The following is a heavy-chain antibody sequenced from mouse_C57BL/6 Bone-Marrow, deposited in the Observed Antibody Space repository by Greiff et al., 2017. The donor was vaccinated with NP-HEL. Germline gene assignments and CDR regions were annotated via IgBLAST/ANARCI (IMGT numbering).Heavy chain of an antibody. CDR2: IYPGDGDT. CDR3: ARPHYYGSSPLGY. J-gene: IGHJ2*01. Sequence: QVQLKQSGPELVKPGASVKISCKASGYAFSSSWMYWVKQRPGKGLEWIGRIYPGDGDTNYNGKFKGKATLTADKSSSTAYMQLSSLTSEDSAVYFCARPHYYGSSPLGYWGQGTTLTVSS. D-gene: IGHD1-1*01. CDR1: GYAFSSSW. V-gene: IGHV1-82*01.